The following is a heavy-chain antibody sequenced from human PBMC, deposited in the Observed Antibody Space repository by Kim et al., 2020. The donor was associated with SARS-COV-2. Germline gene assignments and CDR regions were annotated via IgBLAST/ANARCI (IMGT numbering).Heavy chain of an antibody. CDR2: ISSSSSYI. J-gene: IGHJ3*02. CDR1: GFTFSSYS. V-gene: IGHV3-21*01. D-gene: IGHD3-10*01. Sequence: GGSLRLSCAASGFTFSSYSMNWVRQAPGKGLEWVSSISSSSSYIYYADSVKGRFTISRDNAKNSLYLQMNSLRAEDTAVYYCARAHLRGPGDAFDIWGQGTMVTVSS. CDR3: ARAHLRGPGDAFDI.